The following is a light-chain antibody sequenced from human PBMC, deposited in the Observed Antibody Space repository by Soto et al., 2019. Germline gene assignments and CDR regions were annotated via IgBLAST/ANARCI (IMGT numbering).Light chain of an antibody. CDR3: QQYNKWPRT. CDR1: QSVSSN. CDR2: GAS. Sequence: IDMTQSPTTLSPSPCNIATHSFRASQSVSSNLAWYQQKPGQAPRLLIYGASTRATGIPARFSGSGSGTEFTLTISSLQSEDFAVYYCQQYNKWPRTFGQGTKVDIK. V-gene: IGKV3-15*01. J-gene: IGKJ1*01.